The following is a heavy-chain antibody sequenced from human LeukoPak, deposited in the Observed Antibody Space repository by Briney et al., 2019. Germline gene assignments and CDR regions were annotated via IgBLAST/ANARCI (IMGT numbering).Heavy chain of an antibody. Sequence: PGGSLRLSCAASGFTFSSYSMNWVRQAPGKGLEWVSAISGSGGSTYYADSVKGRFTISRDNSKNTLYLQMNSLRAEDTAVYYCAKPRGYSYGADYWGQGTLVTVSS. J-gene: IGHJ4*02. V-gene: IGHV3-23*01. CDR1: GFTFSSYS. CDR3: AKPRGYSYGADY. D-gene: IGHD5-18*01. CDR2: ISGSGGST.